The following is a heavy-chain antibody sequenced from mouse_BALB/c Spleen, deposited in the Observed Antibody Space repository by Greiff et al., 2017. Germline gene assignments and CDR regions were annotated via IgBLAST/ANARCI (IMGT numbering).Heavy chain of an antibody. CDR1: GYTFTSYT. CDR2: INPSSGYT. Sequence: QVQLQQSGAELARPGASVKMSCKASGYTFTSYTMHWVKQRPGQGLEWIGYINPSSGYTNYNQKFKDKATLTADKSSSTAYMQLSSLTSEDSAVYYCARLEGSTMITAYYAMDYWGQGTSVTVSS. J-gene: IGHJ4*01. CDR3: ARLEGSTMITAYYAMDY. V-gene: IGHV1-4*01. D-gene: IGHD2-4*01.